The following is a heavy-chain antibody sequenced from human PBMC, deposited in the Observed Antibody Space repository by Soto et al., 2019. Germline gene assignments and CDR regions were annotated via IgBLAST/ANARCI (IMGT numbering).Heavy chain of an antibody. Sequence: QVQLVESGGGVVQPGRSLRLSCAASGFTFSSYAMHWVRQAPGKGLEWVAVISYDGSNKYYADSVKGRFTISRDNSKNTLYLQMNSLRAEDTAVYYCASLVVVAATHPFDYWGQGTLVTVSS. CDR3: ASLVVVAATHPFDY. J-gene: IGHJ4*02. V-gene: IGHV3-30-3*01. CDR1: GFTFSSYA. CDR2: ISYDGSNK. D-gene: IGHD2-15*01.